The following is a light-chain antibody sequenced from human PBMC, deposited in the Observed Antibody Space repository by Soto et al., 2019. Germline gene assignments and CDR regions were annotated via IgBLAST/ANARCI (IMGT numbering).Light chain of an antibody. CDR1: QSISKF. CDR3: QQRSEWPLT. CDR2: DAF. V-gene: IGKV3-11*01. J-gene: IGKJ4*01. Sequence: EIVLTQSPATLSLSPGQRATLSCRASQSISKFLAWYQQKPGQAPSLLIYDAFNRATGIPARFSGSGSGTDFTLTISRLEPEDFAVYYCQQRSEWPLTFGGGTKVEIK.